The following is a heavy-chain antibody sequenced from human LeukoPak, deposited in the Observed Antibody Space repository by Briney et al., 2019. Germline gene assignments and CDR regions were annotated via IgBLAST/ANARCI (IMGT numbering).Heavy chain of an antibody. Sequence: GGSLRLSCAASGFTFSSYSMNWVRQAPGKGLEWVSSISSSSSYIYYADSVKGRFTISRDNAKNSLYLQVNSLRAEDTAVYYCARDPRGITGTTEYDYWGQGTLVTVSS. V-gene: IGHV3-21*01. CDR1: GFTFSSYS. J-gene: IGHJ4*02. D-gene: IGHD1-7*01. CDR3: ARDPRGITGTTEYDY. CDR2: ISSSSSYI.